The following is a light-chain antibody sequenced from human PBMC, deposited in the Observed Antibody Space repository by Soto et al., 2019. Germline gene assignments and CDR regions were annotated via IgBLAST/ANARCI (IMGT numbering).Light chain of an antibody. V-gene: IGKV1-8*01. Sequence: AIRMTQSPSSFSASTGDRVTITCRASQGVSSYLAWYQQKPGKATNLLIYAASTLQSGVPSRFSGSGSGTDFTLTISCLQSEDFATYYCQQYYSYPLTFGPGTKVDIK. CDR2: AAS. CDR1: QGVSSY. CDR3: QQYYSYPLT. J-gene: IGKJ3*01.